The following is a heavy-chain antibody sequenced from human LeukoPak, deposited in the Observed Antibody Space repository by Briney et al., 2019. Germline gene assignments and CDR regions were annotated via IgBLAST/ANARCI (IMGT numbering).Heavy chain of an antibody. J-gene: IGHJ5*02. V-gene: IGHV4-30-4*08. CDR1: GGSISSGDYY. D-gene: IGHD6-13*01. Sequence: SETLSLTCTVSGGSISSGDYYWSWIRQPPGKGLEWIGYVYYSGSTYYNPSLKSRVTISVDTSKNQFSLKLSSVTAADTAVYCCARGVSPIFASWWFDPWGQGTLVTVSS. CDR3: ARGVSPIFASWWFDP. CDR2: VYYSGST.